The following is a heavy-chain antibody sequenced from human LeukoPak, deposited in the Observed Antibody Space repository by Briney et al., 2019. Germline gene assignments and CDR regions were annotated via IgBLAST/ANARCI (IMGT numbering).Heavy chain of an antibody. Sequence: HPGGSLRLSCAASGFTFSSYAMSWVRQAPGKGLEWVSAISNNGGSTSYANSVKGRFTISRDNSKNTLYLQMNSPRAEDTAVYYCAKTRETYDFSGYYNGFDYWGQGTLVTVSS. CDR2: ISNNGGST. V-gene: IGHV3-23*01. D-gene: IGHD3-22*01. J-gene: IGHJ4*02. CDR1: GFTFSSYA. CDR3: AKTRETYDFSGYYNGFDY.